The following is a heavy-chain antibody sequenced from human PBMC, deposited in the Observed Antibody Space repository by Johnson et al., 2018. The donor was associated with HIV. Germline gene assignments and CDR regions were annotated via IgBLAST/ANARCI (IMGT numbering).Heavy chain of an antibody. CDR1: GFTFDAYT. Sequence: VQLVESGGVVAQIGGSLRLSCAASGFTFDAYTMYWVRQPPGKGLEWVSLLGWDGGSRYYVDSVTGRFTISRDNSKNSLYLQMNSLRTEDTALYYCAKAQGSLPVEIYAFDIWGQGTMVTVSS. V-gene: IGHV3-43*01. CDR3: AKAQGSLPVEIYAFDI. J-gene: IGHJ3*02. D-gene: IGHD1-26*01. CDR2: LGWDGGSR.